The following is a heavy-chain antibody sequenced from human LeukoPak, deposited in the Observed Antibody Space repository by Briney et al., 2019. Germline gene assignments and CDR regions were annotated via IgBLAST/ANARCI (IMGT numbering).Heavy chain of an antibody. Sequence: SETLSLTCAVYGGSLSGYYWTWIRQPPGKGLEWIGEINHSGNTNYNPSLKSRVAISVDTSKNQFSLKLSSVIAADTAMYYCARSKDGSGFAAYWGQGTQVTVSS. CDR1: GGSLSGYY. J-gene: IGHJ4*02. CDR3: ARSKDGSGFAAY. V-gene: IGHV4-34*01. CDR2: INHSGNT. D-gene: IGHD3-22*01.